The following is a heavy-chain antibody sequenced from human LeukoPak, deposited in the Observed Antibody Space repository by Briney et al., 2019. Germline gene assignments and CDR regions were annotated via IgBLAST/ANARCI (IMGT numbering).Heavy chain of an antibody. Sequence: GGSLRLSCGASGFTFSNYAISWVRQAPGKGLEWVSGITNGGGNTNYADSVKVRFTISRDNAKDTLYLQMDSLRAEDTAIYYCAKGATSAYFSPLDSWGQGTLVTVSS. CDR3: AKGATSAYFSPLDS. J-gene: IGHJ4*02. CDR1: GFTFSNYA. V-gene: IGHV3-23*01. CDR2: ITNGGGNT. D-gene: IGHD3-22*01.